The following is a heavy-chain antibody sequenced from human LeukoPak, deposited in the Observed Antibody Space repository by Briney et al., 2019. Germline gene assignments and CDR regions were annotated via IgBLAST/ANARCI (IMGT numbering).Heavy chain of an antibody. V-gene: IGHV3-23*01. Sequence: GTLRLSCVGSGFNFMQYGMSWVRQAPGKGLEWVSGISGSGGATYYADSVKGRFTISRDDPHNTLYLQMNSLRAEDTAVYFCARGGVDYYGSGTYYLMYYFDYWGQGALVTVSS. CDR3: ARGGVDYYGSGTYYLMYYFDY. J-gene: IGHJ4*02. CDR2: ISGSGGAT. CDR1: GFNFMQYG. D-gene: IGHD3-10*01.